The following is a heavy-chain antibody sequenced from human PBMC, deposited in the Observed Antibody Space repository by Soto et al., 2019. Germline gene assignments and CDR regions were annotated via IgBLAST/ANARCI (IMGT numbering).Heavy chain of an antibody. J-gene: IGHJ6*02. CDR1: GFTFSSYG. V-gene: IGHV3-30*03. D-gene: IGHD6-19*01. CDR2: ITYGGGNK. Sequence: PGGSLRLSCAASGFTFSSYGMNWVRQAPGKGLEWVSAITYGGGNKYYADSVKGRFTISRDNSKNTLYLQMNSLRAEDTAVYYCATLGYSSGWFDYYYGMDVWGQRTTVTVSS. CDR3: ATLGYSSGWFDYYYGMDV.